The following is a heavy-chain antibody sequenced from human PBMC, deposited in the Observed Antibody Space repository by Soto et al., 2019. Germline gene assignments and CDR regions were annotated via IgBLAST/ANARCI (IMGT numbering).Heavy chain of an antibody. J-gene: IGHJ5*02. V-gene: IGHV3-23*01. CDR3: AKATAAAGPSSWFDP. CDR1: GFTFSSYA. Sequence: PGGSLRLSCAASGFTFSSYAMSWVRQAPGKGLEWVSAISGSGGSTYYADSVKGRFTISRDNSKNTLCLQMNSLRAEDTAVYYCAKATAAAGPSSWFDPWGQGTLVTVPQ. D-gene: IGHD6-13*01. CDR2: ISGSGGST.